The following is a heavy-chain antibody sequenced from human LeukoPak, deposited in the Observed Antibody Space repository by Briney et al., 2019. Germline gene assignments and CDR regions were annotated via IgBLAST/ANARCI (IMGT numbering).Heavy chain of an antibody. Sequence: PSETLSLICSVSVGSISSHYWSWIRQPPGKGLEWIGYIYYSGSTNYNPSLKSRVTISVDTSKNQFSLKLSSVTAADTAVYYCARGGGSYLYYFDYWGQGTLVTVSS. V-gene: IGHV4-59*11. CDR1: VGSISSHY. D-gene: IGHD1-26*01. CDR2: IYYSGST. CDR3: ARGGGSYLYYFDY. J-gene: IGHJ4*02.